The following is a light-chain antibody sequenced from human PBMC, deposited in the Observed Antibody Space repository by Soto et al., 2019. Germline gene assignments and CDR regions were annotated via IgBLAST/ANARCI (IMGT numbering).Light chain of an antibody. CDR2: AAS. Sequence: EIVLTQSPGTLSLSPGERATLSCRASQSVSSYYLAWYQLKPGQAPRLLIYAASSRATGIPDRFSGGGSGTDFTLTISRLEPEDFAVYYCQQCGSSPWTFGQGTKVDIK. CDR1: QSVSSYY. V-gene: IGKV3-20*01. CDR3: QQCGSSPWT. J-gene: IGKJ1*01.